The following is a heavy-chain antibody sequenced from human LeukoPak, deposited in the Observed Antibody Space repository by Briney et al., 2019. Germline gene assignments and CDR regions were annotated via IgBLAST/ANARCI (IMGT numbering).Heavy chain of an antibody. D-gene: IGHD6-19*01. CDR1: GYTFTSYD. J-gene: IGHJ4*02. CDR2: MNPNSGNT. Sequence: ASVKVSCKASGYTFTSYDINWVRQATGQGLEWMGWMNPNSGNTGYAQKFQGRVTMTRNTSISTAYMELSSLRSEGTAVYYCASWVAVVGPKNQVDYWGQGTLVTVSS. V-gene: IGHV1-8*01. CDR3: ASWVAVVGPKNQVDY.